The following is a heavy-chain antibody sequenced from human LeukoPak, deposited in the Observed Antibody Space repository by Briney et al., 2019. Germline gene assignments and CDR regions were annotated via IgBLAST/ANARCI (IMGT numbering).Heavy chain of an antibody. CDR2: IGSSSSSI. CDR3: ARDRGHLRGGFLS. J-gene: IGHJ4*02. Sequence: GGSLRLSCGASVLMFKGYSMNGVRQAPGKGLEWVSSIGSSSSSIYYADSVKGRFTISRDNAKNSLYLQMNSLRAEDTAVYYCARDRGHLRGGFLSRGQGTLVTVSS. D-gene: IGHD3-16*01. CDR1: VLMFKGYS. V-gene: IGHV3-21*01.